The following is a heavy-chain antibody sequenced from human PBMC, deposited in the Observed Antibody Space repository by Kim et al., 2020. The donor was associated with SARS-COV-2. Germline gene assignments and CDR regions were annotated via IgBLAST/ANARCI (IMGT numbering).Heavy chain of an antibody. CDR2: ISAYNGNT. CDR1: GYTFTSYG. J-gene: IGHJ4*02. CDR3: ARDSSVWGSYRYPFDY. Sequence: ASVKVSCKASGYTFTSYGISWVRQAPGQGLEWMGWISAYNGNTNYAQKLQGRVTMTTDTSTSTAYMELRSLRSDDTAVYYCARDSSVWGSYRYPFDYWGQGTLVTVSS. D-gene: IGHD3-16*02. V-gene: IGHV1-18*04.